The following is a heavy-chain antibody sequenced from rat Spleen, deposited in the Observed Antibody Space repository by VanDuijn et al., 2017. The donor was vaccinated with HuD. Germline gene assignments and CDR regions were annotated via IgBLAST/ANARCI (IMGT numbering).Heavy chain of an antibody. CDR1: GFSLMDYS. CDR3: ARETNYIYPY. CDR2: IDSVGST. J-gene: IGHJ2*01. Sequence: VQLKESGPGLVQPSQTLSLTCTVSGFSLMDYSVHWVRQPPGNKLEWMGYIDSVGSTNYNPSLRSRISIARDTSKNQFFLQVNSVIIDDTATYYCARETNYIYPYWGQGVMVTVSS. D-gene: IGHD1-2*01. V-gene: IGHV3-3*01.